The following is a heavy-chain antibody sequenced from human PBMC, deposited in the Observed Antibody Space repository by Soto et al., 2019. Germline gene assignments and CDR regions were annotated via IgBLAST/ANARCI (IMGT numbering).Heavy chain of an antibody. V-gene: IGHV1-2*02. CDR3: AKTRGYSYGPTDY. CDR1: GYIFTGYY. Sequence: ASVKVSCKASGYIFTGYYMHWVRQAPGQGLEWMGWINPDSGGTNFDQKFQGRVTMTRDTSISTAYMELSSLRSDDTAVYYCAKTRGYSYGPTDYWGQGTLVTVSS. CDR2: INPDSGGT. J-gene: IGHJ4*02. D-gene: IGHD5-18*01.